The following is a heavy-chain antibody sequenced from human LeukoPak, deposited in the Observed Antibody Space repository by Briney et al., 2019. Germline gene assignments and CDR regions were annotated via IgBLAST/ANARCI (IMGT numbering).Heavy chain of an antibody. CDR2: IFYGGST. Sequence: SETLSLTCTVSGDSIYNSDYYWGWIRQPPGKGLEWIGSIFYGGSTYYNPSLKSRVTISVDRSKNQFSLKLSSVTAADTAVYYCARWGIDIVVAGGWFDPWGQGTLVTVSS. CDR3: ARWGIDIVVAGGWFDP. J-gene: IGHJ5*02. CDR1: GDSIYNSDYY. V-gene: IGHV4-39*07. D-gene: IGHD2-2*01.